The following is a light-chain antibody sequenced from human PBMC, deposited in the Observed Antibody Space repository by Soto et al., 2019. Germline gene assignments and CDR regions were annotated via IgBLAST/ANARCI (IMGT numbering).Light chain of an antibody. Sequence: QSVLTQPPSASGTPGQRVTISCSGGSSNIGSNAVNWYRQLPGTAPKLLIHSNNQRPSGVTDRFSGSKSGTSASLAISRLQSEDEADYYCAAWDDSLNGYVFGTGTKLTVL. J-gene: IGLJ1*01. V-gene: IGLV1-44*01. CDR1: SSNIGSNA. CDR2: SNN. CDR3: AAWDDSLNGYV.